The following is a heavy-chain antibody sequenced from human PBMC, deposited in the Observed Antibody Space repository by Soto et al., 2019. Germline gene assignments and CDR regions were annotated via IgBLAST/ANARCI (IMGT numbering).Heavy chain of an antibody. J-gene: IGHJ4*02. V-gene: IGHV4-31*02. Sequence: SETLSLTXTVSGGSISSGGYYWSWIRQHPGKGLEWIGYIYYSGSTYYNPSLKSRVTISVDTSKNQFSLKLSSVTAADTAVYYCARDPLGGNPYFDYWGQGTLVTVSS. CDR3: ARDPLGGNPYFDY. CDR1: GGSISSGGYY. CDR2: IYYSGST. D-gene: IGHD3-16*01.